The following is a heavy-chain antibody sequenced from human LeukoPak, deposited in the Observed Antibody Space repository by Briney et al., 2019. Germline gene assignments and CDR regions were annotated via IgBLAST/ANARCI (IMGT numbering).Heavy chain of an antibody. Sequence: GASVKVSCTASGYTFTSYGITSVRQAPGQGLEWMGWISAYNGNTNYAQKLQGRVTMTTNTSTSTAYMELRSLRSDDTAVYYCARMGDSGDEGESDYWGQGTLVTVSS. V-gene: IGHV1-18*04. CDR3: ARMGDSGDEGESDY. CDR2: ISAYNGNT. D-gene: IGHD5-12*01. CDR1: GYTFTSYG. J-gene: IGHJ4*02.